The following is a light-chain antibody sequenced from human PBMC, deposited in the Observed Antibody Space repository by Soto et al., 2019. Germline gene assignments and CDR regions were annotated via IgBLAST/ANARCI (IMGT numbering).Light chain of an antibody. CDR1: GRDIGAYDY. CDR3: SSYTSSSTWV. CDR2: EVS. J-gene: IGLJ3*02. V-gene: IGLV2-14*01. Sequence: QSALTQPASVSGSPGQSITISCTGSGRDIGAYDYVSWYQQHPGKAPKLLIYEVSNRPSGVSNRFSGSKSGNTASLTISGLQAEDEADYYCSSYTSSSTWVFGGGTKLTVL.